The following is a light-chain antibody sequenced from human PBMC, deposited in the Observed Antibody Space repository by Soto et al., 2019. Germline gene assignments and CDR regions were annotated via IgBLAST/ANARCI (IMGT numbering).Light chain of an antibody. J-gene: IGKJ1*01. CDR3: QQYGSSPWT. CDR1: QSVRDTY. V-gene: IGKV3-20*01. CDR2: GAS. Sequence: EIVLTQSPGTLSLSPGDRATLSCRASQSVRDTYIAWYQQKPGQAPRLLIYGASSRATGMPDRFSGSGSGTDFNLTISRLEPEDFAVYYCQQYGSSPWTFGQGTKVEIK.